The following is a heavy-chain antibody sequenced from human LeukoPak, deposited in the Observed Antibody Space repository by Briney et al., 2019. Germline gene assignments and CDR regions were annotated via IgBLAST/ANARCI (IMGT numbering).Heavy chain of an antibody. CDR3: VRGTSRDYGYGGDDPY. D-gene: IGHD2-21*02. CDR2: ISRDGNSR. CDR1: GFTFSTHW. V-gene: IGHV3-74*01. J-gene: IGHJ4*02. Sequence: GGSLRLSCAVSGFTFSTHWFHWVRQAPGKGRVGVARISRDGNSRTYADSVKGRFTISRDSARDTLFLQMDSLRADDTAIYYCVRGTSRDYGYGGDDPYWGQGTLLTVSS.